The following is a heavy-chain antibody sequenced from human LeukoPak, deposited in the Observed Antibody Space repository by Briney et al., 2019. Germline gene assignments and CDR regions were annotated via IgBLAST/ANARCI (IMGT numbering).Heavy chain of an antibody. CDR1: GFTFSSYS. CDR3: ARGKYDYVWGSYRPYFDY. V-gene: IGHV3-21*01. Sequence: GGSLRLSCAASGFTFSSYSMNWVRQAPGKGREWLSSISSSSSYIYYADSVKGRFTISRDNAKNSLYLQMNSLRAEDTAVYYCARGKYDYVWGSYRPYFDYWGQGTLVTVSS. D-gene: IGHD3-16*02. J-gene: IGHJ4*02. CDR2: ISSSSSYI.